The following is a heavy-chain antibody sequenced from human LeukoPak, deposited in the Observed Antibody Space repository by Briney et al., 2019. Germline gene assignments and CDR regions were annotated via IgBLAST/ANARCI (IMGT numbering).Heavy chain of an antibody. CDR3: AKENRQWLARGGLCYFDY. CDR1: GFTFSSYA. CDR2: ISGSGGST. J-gene: IGHJ4*02. D-gene: IGHD6-19*01. Sequence: GGSLRLSCAASGFTFSSYAMSWVRQAPGKGLEWVSAISGSGGSTYYADSVKGRFTISRGNSKNTLYLQMNSLRAEDTAVYYCAKENRQWLARGGLCYFDYWGQGTLVTVSS. V-gene: IGHV3-23*01.